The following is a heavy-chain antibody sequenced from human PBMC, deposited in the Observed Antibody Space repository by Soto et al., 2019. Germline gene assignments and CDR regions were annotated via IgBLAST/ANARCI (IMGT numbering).Heavy chain of an antibody. V-gene: IGHV3-23*01. D-gene: IGHD3-10*01. CDR1: GFTFSSYA. Sequence: EVQLLESGGGLVQPGGSLRLSCAASGFTFSSYAMSWVRQAPGKGLEWVSAISGSGGSTYYADSVKGRFTISRDNSKNTLYLQMNSLXAEDTAXYYXXKDGSGKFDYWGQGTLVTVSS. J-gene: IGHJ4*02. CDR2: ISGSGGST. CDR3: XKDGSGKFDY.